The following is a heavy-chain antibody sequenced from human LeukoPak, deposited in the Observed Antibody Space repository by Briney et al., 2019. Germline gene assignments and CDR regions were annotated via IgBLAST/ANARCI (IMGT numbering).Heavy chain of an antibody. D-gene: IGHD2-15*01. CDR2: ISSSSSYI. J-gene: IGHJ6*02. CDR3: ARDSVVVAATVYYYGMDV. Sequence: PGGSLRLSCAASGFTFSDYYMSWIRQAPGKGLEWVSYISSSSSYINYADSVKGRFTISRDNAKNSLYLQMNSLRAEDTAVYYCARDSVVVAATVYYYGMDVWGQGTTVTVSS. V-gene: IGHV3-11*05. CDR1: GFTFSDYY.